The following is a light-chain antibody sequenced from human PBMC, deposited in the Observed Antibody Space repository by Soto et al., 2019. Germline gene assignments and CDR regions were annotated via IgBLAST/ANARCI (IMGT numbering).Light chain of an antibody. CDR1: SSDVGGYNY. Sequence: QSVLTQPASVSGSPGQSITISCTGTSSDVGGYNYVSWYQQHPGRAPKLMIYEVSYRPSGISNRFSGSKSGKTASLTISGLQAEDEADYYCSSYTSSSTGVFGGGTKLTVL. CDR3: SSYTSSSTGV. V-gene: IGLV2-14*01. CDR2: EVS. J-gene: IGLJ3*02.